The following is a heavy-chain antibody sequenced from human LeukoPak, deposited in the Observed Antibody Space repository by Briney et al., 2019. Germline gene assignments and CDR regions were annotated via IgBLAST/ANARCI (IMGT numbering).Heavy chain of an antibody. CDR3: ARQRALTNFDY. CDR2: IYYSGST. V-gene: IGHV4-59*08. CDR1: GGSISSYY. Sequence: SETLSLTCTVSGGSISSYYWSWIRQPSGKGLEWIGYIYYSGSTNYNPSLKSRVTISVDTSKNQFSLKLSSVTAADTAVYYWARQRALTNFDYWGQGTLVTVSS. J-gene: IGHJ4*02.